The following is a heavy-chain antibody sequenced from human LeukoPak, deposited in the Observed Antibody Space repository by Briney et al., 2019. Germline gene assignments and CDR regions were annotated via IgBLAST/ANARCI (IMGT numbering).Heavy chain of an antibody. CDR3: AREMAI. V-gene: IGHV3-30*03. CDR1: GFTFSSYG. Sequence: GRSLRLSCAASGFTFSSYGMHWVRQAPGKGLEWVAVISYDGSNKYYADSVKGRFTISRDNSKNTLYLQMNSLRAEDTAAYYCAREMAIWGQGTLVTVSS. CDR2: ISYDGSNK. D-gene: IGHD5-24*01. J-gene: IGHJ4*02.